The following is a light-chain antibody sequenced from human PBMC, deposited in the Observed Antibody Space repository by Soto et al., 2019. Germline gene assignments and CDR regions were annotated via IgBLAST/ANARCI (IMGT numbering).Light chain of an antibody. CDR2: ARS. V-gene: IGKV3-15*01. Sequence: EIVMTQSPATLSVSPGQRATLSCRASQSVNIILAWYQQKPGQAPRRLIYARSPRATGINARFSGSGFGTDFSLTIISLQPEDFAVYYCQQYNNWCPLTFGGGTQVEIK. CDR3: QQYNNWCPLT. CDR1: QSVNII. J-gene: IGKJ4*01.